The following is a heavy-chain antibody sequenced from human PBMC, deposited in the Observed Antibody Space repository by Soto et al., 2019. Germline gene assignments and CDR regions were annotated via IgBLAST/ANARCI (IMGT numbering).Heavy chain of an antibody. CDR3: ARGNYSNYDYVWGSLDY. CDR1: GGTFSSHA. Sequence: VASVKVSCKASGGTFSSHAISWVRQAPGQGLEWMGGIIPIFGTANYAQKFQGRVTITADESTSTAYMELSSLRSEDTAVYYCARGNYSNYDYVWGSLDYWGQGTLVTVAS. V-gene: IGHV1-69*13. D-gene: IGHD3-16*01. J-gene: IGHJ4*02. CDR2: IIPIFGTA.